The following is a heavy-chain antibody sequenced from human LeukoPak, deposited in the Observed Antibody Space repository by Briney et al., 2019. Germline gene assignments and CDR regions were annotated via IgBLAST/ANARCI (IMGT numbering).Heavy chain of an antibody. Sequence: SETLSLTCTVSGGSISSGSYYWSWIRQPAGKGLEWIGRIYTSGSTNYNPSLKSRVTISVDTSKNQFSLRLSSVTAADPAVYYCARGPPVYFDLWGRGTLVTVSS. CDR3: ARGPPVYFDL. J-gene: IGHJ2*01. CDR1: GGSISSGSYY. V-gene: IGHV4-61*02. CDR2: IYTSGST.